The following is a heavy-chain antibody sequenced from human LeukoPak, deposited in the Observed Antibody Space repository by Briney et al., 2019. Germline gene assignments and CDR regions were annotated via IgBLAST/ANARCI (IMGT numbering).Heavy chain of an antibody. CDR1: GYTLTELS. V-gene: IGHV1-24*01. CDR3: ARDDYSKPLAWFNYYYMDV. Sequence: GASVKVSCKVSGYTLTELSMHWVRQAPGKGREWMGGFDPEDGETIYAQKFQGRVTMTEDTSTDTAYMELSSLRSEDTAVYYCARDDYSKPLAWFNYYYMDVWGKGTTVTVSS. D-gene: IGHD4-11*01. CDR2: FDPEDGET. J-gene: IGHJ6*03.